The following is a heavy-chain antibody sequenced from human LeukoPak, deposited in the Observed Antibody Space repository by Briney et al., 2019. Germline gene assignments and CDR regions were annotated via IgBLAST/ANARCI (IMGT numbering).Heavy chain of an antibody. D-gene: IGHD2-2*02. CDR2: IYHNGDT. V-gene: IGHV4-30-4*08. CDR3: ARAGVVPAAINRAFDI. Sequence: SQTLSRTCIVSGGSIISGDYYWSWIRQPPGKGLEWIGYIYHNGDTYYNPSLKSRVSISVDTSKNQFSLKLSSVTAADTAVYYCARAGVVPAAINRAFDIWGQGSVVTVSS. J-gene: IGHJ3*02. CDR1: GGSIISGDYY.